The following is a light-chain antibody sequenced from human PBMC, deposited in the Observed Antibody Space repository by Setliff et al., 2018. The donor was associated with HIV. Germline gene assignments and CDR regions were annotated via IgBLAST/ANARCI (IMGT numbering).Light chain of an antibody. Sequence: TLSVSPGERATLSCRASQSITSTLAWYQQRPGQAPRLLIYGASTRATGIPARFSGSGSGTEFTLTISSLQFEDFAVYYCQQYNNWPRTFGQGTKVDIK. CDR3: QQYNNWPRT. J-gene: IGKJ1*01. V-gene: IGKV3-15*01. CDR1: QSITST. CDR2: GAS.